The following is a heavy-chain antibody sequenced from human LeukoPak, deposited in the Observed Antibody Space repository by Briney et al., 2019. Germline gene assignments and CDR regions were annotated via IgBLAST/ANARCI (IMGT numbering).Heavy chain of an antibody. V-gene: IGHV5-51*01. CDR3: ARPLTTYCGGDCYGDY. Sequence: GESLKISCKGSGYSFTSYWIGWVRQMLGKGLEWMGIIYPGDSDTRYSPSFQGQVTISADKSINTAYLQWSSLRASDTAIYYCARPLTTYCGGDCYGDYWGQGTLVTVSS. CDR2: IYPGDSDT. J-gene: IGHJ4*02. D-gene: IGHD2-21*02. CDR1: GYSFTSYW.